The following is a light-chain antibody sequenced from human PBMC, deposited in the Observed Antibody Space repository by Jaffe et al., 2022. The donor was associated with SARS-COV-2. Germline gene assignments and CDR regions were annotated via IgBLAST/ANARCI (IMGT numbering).Light chain of an antibody. Sequence: EIVLTQSPGTLSLSPGERATLSCRASQSVSSGYLAWYQQNPGQAPRLLIYGASSRATGIPDRFRGSGSGTDFTLTISRLEPEDFAVYYCQQYDSSFQTFGQGTKLEIK. CDR3: QQYDSSFQT. V-gene: IGKV3-20*01. CDR2: GAS. CDR1: QSVSSGY. J-gene: IGKJ2*01.